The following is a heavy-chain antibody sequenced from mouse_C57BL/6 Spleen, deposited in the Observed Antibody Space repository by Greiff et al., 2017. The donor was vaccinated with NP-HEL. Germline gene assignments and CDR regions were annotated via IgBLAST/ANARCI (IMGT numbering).Heavy chain of an antibody. CDR1: GFTFSSYA. CDR2: ISDGGSYT. Sequence: EVQRVESGGGLVKPGGSLKLSCAASGFTFSSYAMSWVRQTPETRLEWVATISDGGSYTYYPDNVKGRFTISRDHAKNHLYLQMSHLKSEDTAMYYCARDDGYDRFDYWGQGTTLTVSS. D-gene: IGHD2-2*01. V-gene: IGHV5-4*01. J-gene: IGHJ2*01. CDR3: ARDDGYDRFDY.